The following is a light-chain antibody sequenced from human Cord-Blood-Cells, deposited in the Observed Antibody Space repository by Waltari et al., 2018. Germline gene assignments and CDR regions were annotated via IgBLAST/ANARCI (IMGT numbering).Light chain of an antibody. CDR3: AAWDDSLNGNWV. CDR2: SNN. J-gene: IGLJ3*02. CDR1: SSNIGSNT. Sequence: QSVLTQPPSASGTPGQRVPLSCSGNSSNIGSNTVNWYQQLPGTAPKLLIYSNNQRPSGVPDRFSGSKSGTSASLAISGLQSEDEADYYCAAWDDSLNGNWVFGGGTKLTVL. V-gene: IGLV1-44*01.